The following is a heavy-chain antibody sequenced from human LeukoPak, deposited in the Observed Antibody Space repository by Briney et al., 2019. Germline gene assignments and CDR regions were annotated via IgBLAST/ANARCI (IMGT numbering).Heavy chain of an antibody. D-gene: IGHD3-10*01. V-gene: IGHV3-21*04. CDR2: ISSSSEFI. Sequence: GGSLRLSCAASEFTFSSYSMNWVRQAPGKGLEWVSSISSSSEFIYYADSVKGRFTISRDNSKNTLYLQMNSLRAEDTAVYYCAKIRRVITMVRGPLRGGWFDPWGQGTLVTVSS. J-gene: IGHJ5*02. CDR1: EFTFSSYS. CDR3: AKIRRVITMVRGPLRGGWFDP.